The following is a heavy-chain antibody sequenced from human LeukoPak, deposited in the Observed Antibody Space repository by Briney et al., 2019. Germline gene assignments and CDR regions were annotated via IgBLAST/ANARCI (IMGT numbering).Heavy chain of an antibody. D-gene: IGHD6-19*01. J-gene: IGHJ4*02. CDR3: AKGYSSGWYSRSDY. V-gene: IGHV3-9*01. CDR2: ISWNSGSI. Sequence: GGSLRLSCAASGFTFDDYAMHWVRHAPGKGLEWVSGISWNSGSIGYADSVKGRFTISRDNAKNSLYLQMNSLRAEDTALYYCAKGYSSGWYSRSDYWGQGTLVTVSS. CDR1: GFTFDDYA.